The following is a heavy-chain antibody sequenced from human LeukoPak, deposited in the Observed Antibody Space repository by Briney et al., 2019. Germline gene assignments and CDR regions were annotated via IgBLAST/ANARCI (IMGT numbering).Heavy chain of an antibody. CDR1: GFTFDHFG. D-gene: IGHD6-13*01. Sequence: PGGSLRLSCAASGFTFDHFGMTWVRQAPGKGLEWVSSINWNGGNTNYADSVEGRFTISRDNAENSLYLQMNSLSVEDTAFYYCAGRGQLVEAFDIWGQGTMVTVSS. CDR3: AGRGQLVEAFDI. V-gene: IGHV3-20*04. J-gene: IGHJ3*02. CDR2: INWNGGNT.